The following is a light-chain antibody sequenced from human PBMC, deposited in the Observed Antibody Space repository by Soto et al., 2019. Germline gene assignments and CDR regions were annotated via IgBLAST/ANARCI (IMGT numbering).Light chain of an antibody. Sequence: QSVLTQPPSASGTPGQKVSISCSGGSSNIGSNTVNWYQQLPGTAPKLLIYSDNQRPSGVPDRFSGSKPGTSASLAISGLQSEDEADYYCAAWDDSLNSPVLGGGAKVTVL. J-gene: IGLJ3*02. CDR3: AAWDDSLNSPV. V-gene: IGLV1-44*01. CDR1: SSNIGSNT. CDR2: SDN.